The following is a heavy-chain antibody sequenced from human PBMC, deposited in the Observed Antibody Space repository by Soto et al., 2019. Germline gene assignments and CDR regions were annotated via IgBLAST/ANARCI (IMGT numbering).Heavy chain of an antibody. V-gene: IGHV4-59*12. CDR1: GGSISSYY. J-gene: IGHJ4*02. D-gene: IGHD3-10*01. Sequence: PSETLSLTCTVSGGSISSYYWSWIRQPPGKGLEWIGYIYYSGSTNYNPSLKSRVTISVDTSKNQFSLKLSSVTAADTAVYYCAREVYGSGSYYHIWPHFDYWGQGTLVTVSS. CDR3: AREVYGSGSYYHIWPHFDY. CDR2: IYYSGST.